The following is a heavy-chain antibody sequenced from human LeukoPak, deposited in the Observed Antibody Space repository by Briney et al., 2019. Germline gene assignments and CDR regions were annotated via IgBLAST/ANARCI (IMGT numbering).Heavy chain of an antibody. V-gene: IGHV3-48*02. Sequence: GGSLRLSCAASGFTFSDSSMNWVRQAPGKGLEWVSYISSSTTAIRYAESVKGRFTISRDSAKNLVYLQMNSLRDDDTAVYYCARDVDSSSWYRLDSWGRGTLVTVSS. J-gene: IGHJ4*02. D-gene: IGHD6-13*01. CDR3: ARDVDSSSWYRLDS. CDR2: ISSSTTAI. CDR1: GFTFSDSS.